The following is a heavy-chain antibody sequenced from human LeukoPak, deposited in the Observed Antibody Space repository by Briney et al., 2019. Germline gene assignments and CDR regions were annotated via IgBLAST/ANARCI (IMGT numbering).Heavy chain of an antibody. Sequence: SETLSLTCTVSGGSISNGNYYWSWIRQPAGKGLEWIGRFDTSGSTNYNPSLKSRVTISVDTSKNQFSLKLSSVTAADTAVYYCARDSEDSPSNDRKWVRVRGPYDGMDVWGQGTTVTVSS. CDR1: GGSISNGNYY. V-gene: IGHV4-61*02. D-gene: IGHD3-10*01. CDR2: FDTSGST. J-gene: IGHJ6*02. CDR3: ARDSEDSPSNDRKWVRVRGPYDGMDV.